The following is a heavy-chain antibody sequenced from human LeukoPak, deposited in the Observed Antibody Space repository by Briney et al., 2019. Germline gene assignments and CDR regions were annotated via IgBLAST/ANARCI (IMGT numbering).Heavy chain of an antibody. CDR3: ARARGYYNSSRIYYFDY. CDR1: GFTFSSYW. V-gene: IGHV3-7*01. J-gene: IGHJ4*02. D-gene: IGHD3-22*01. Sequence: GGSLRLSCAASGFTFSSYWMSWVRQAPGKGLEWVANIKQDGSEKYYVDSVKGRSTISRDNAKNSLYLQMNSLRAEDTAVYYCARARGYYNSSRIYYFDYWGQGTLVTVSS. CDR2: IKQDGSEK.